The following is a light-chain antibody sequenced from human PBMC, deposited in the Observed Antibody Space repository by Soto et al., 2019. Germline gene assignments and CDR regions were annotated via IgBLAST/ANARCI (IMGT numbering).Light chain of an antibody. J-gene: IGKJ1*01. CDR1: QSVSSSY. CDR2: GAS. CDR3: QQYGSSPAT. Sequence: EIVLTQSPGTLSLSPGERATLSCRASQSVSSSYLAWYQQKPGQAPRLLIYGASSRATGIPDRFSGSGSGTDFTLTISRPEPVDFAVYYCQQYGSSPATFGQGTKV. V-gene: IGKV3-20*01.